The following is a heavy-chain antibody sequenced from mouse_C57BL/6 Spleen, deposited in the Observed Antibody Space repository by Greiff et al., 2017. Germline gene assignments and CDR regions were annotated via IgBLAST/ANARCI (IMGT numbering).Heavy chain of an antibody. V-gene: IGHV3-6*01. D-gene: IGHD2-4*01. Sequence: EVKLMESGPGLVKPSQSLSLTCSVTGYSITSGYYWNWIRQFPGNKLEWMGYISYDGSNNYNPSLKNRISITRDTSKNQFFLKLNSVTTEDTATYYCARDPIYYDYDRFAYFDYWGQGATLTVSS. CDR2: ISYDGSN. CDR3: ARDPIYYDYDRFAYFDY. CDR1: GYSITSGYY. J-gene: IGHJ2*01.